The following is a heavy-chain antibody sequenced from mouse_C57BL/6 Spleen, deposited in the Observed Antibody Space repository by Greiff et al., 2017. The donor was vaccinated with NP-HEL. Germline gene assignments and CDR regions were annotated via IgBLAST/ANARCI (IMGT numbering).Heavy chain of an antibody. CDR2: INYDGSST. Sequence: EVQVVESEGGLVQPGSSMKLSCTASGFTFSDYYMAWVRQVPEKGLEWVANINYDGSSTYYLDSLKSRFIISRDNAKNILYLQMSSLKSEDTATYYCARDETRYWYFDVWGTGTTVTVSS. J-gene: IGHJ1*03. CDR1: GFTFSDYY. CDR3: ARDETRYWYFDV. V-gene: IGHV5-16*01.